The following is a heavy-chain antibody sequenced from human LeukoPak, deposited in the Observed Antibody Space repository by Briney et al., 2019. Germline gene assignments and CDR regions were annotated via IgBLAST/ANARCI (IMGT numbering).Heavy chain of an antibody. CDR3: ARPDIVVVPAAAIGY. Sequence: GGSLRLSCAASGFTFSSYAMSWVRQAPGKGLEWVSAISGSGGSTYYADSVKGRFTISRDNSKNTLYLQMNSLRAEDTAVYYCARPDIVVVPAAAIGYWGQGTLVTVSS. J-gene: IGHJ4*02. CDR2: ISGSGGST. D-gene: IGHD2-2*01. CDR1: GFTFSSYA. V-gene: IGHV3-23*01.